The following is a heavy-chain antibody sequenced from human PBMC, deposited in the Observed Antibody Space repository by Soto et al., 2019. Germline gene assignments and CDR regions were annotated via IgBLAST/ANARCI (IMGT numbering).Heavy chain of an antibody. D-gene: IGHD5-12*01. Sequence: GESLKISCKASGYDFARTWIGWVRQLPGKGLDWLGIIYPGDSETRYSPSFRGQVTFSVDMSISTAYLQWSSLKTSDIAIYYCARLVGAYDSYFDHWGQGTRVTVST. V-gene: IGHV5-51*01. CDR3: ARLVGAYDSYFDH. J-gene: IGHJ4*02. CDR2: IYPGDSET. CDR1: GYDFARTW.